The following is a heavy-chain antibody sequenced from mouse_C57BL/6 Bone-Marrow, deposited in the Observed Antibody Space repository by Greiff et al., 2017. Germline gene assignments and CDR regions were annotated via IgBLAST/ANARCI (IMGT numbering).Heavy chain of an antibody. Sequence: VQLQQSGTVLARPGASVKMSCKTSGYTFTSYWMHWVKQRPGQGLEWIGAIYPGNSDTSYNQKFKGKAKLTAVTSASTAYMELSSLTNEDSAVYYCTRWIDYDGNYFDYWGQGTTLTVSS. CDR2: IYPGNSDT. J-gene: IGHJ2*01. V-gene: IGHV1-5*01. CDR1: GYTFTSYW. D-gene: IGHD2-4*01. CDR3: TRWIDYDGNYFDY.